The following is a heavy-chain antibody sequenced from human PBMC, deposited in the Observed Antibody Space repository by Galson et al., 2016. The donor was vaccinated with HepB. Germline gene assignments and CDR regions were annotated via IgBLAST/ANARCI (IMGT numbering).Heavy chain of an antibody. Sequence: PALVKPTQTLTLTCSLSGFSLSTTGVRVGWVRQAPGRALEWLALMYWDDDRRFSPSLGSRLTITTDAFKNQVVLTLTNTAPADTATYFWLYSPPGRGFSYGYFGCWGQGILVTVSS. D-gene: IGHD5-18*01. CDR3: LYSPPGRGFSYGYFGC. J-gene: IGHJ4*02. CDR1: GFSLSTTGVR. CDR2: MYWDDDR. V-gene: IGHV2-5*02.